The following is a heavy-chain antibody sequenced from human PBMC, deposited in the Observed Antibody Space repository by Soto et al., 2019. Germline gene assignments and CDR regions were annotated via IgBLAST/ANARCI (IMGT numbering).Heavy chain of an antibody. J-gene: IGHJ4*02. V-gene: IGHV4-30-2*02. CDR2: IYHSGST. Sequence: SETLSLTCAVSGGSISSGGYSWSWIRQPPGKGLEWIGYIYHSGSTYYNPSLKSRVTISVDRSKNQFSLKLTSVNTADTAIYYCTRDGDPYKTGHWGQGTLVTVSS. CDR1: GGSISSGGYS. D-gene: IGHD3-9*01. CDR3: TRDGDPYKTGH.